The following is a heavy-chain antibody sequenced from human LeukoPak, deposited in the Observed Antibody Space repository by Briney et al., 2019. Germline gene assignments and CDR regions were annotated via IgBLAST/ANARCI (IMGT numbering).Heavy chain of an antibody. J-gene: IGHJ4*02. V-gene: IGHV3-21*01. CDR1: GFTFSSYS. CDR3: ARDGHYYDFWSGYSADY. CDR2: ISSSSSYI. D-gene: IGHD3-3*01. Sequence: GGSLRLSCAASGFTFSSYSMNWVRQAPGKGLEWISSISSSSSYIYYADSVKGRFTISRDNAKNSLYLQMNSLRAEDTAVYYCARDGHYYDFWSGYSADYWGQGTLVTVSS.